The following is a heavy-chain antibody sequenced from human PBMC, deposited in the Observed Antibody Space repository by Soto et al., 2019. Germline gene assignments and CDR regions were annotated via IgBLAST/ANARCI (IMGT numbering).Heavy chain of an antibody. V-gene: IGHV3-30*18. CDR2: ISYDGSNK. D-gene: IGHD2-15*01. CDR1: GFTFSSYG. CDR3: AKDRARYCGGGSCYSIFDY. J-gene: IGHJ4*02. Sequence: QVQLVESGGGVVQPGRSLRLSCAASGFTFSSYGMHWVRQAPGKGLEWVAVISYDGSNKYYADSVKGRFTISRDNSKNTLYLQMISLRAEDTAVYYCAKDRARYCGGGSCYSIFDYWGQGTLVPVSS.